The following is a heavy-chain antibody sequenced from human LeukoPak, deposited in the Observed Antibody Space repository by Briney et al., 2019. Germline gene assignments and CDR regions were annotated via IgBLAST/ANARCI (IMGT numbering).Heavy chain of an antibody. Sequence: DSVKVSCKASGYTFTSYGISWVRQAPGQGLEWMGWISGYNGNTNYAQKLQGRVTMSTDTSTSTAYMELRSLRSDDTAVYYCAREDSRRGSRGYLDYWGQGTLVTVSS. V-gene: IGHV1-18*01. CDR2: ISGYNGNT. D-gene: IGHD2-15*01. CDR1: GYTFTSYG. J-gene: IGHJ4*03. CDR3: AREDSRRGSRGYLDY.